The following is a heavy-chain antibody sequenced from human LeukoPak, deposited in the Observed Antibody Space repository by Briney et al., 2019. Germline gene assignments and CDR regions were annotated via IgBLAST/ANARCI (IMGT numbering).Heavy chain of an antibody. V-gene: IGHV1-24*01. J-gene: IGHJ4*02. D-gene: IGHD6-19*01. CDR1: GYTLTELS. Sequence: GASVKVSCKVSGYTLTELSMHWVRQAPGKGLEWMGGFDPEDGETIYAQKFQGRVTMTEDTSTDTAYMELSSLRSEDTAVYYCATALAVAGNLDYWGQGTLVTVSS. CDR2: FDPEDGET. CDR3: ATALAVAGNLDY.